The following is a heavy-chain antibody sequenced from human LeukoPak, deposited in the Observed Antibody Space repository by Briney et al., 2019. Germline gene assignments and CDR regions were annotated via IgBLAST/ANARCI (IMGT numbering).Heavy chain of an antibody. V-gene: IGHV4-4*07. J-gene: IGHJ4*02. CDR1: GGSISSYY. D-gene: IGHD6-6*01. CDR2: IYTSGST. CDR3: ARRSIGARPDHFDY. Sequence: SETLSLTCTVSGGSISSYYWSWIRQPAGKGLEWIGRIYTSGSTNYNPSLKSRVTMSVDTSKNQFSLKLSSVTAADTAVYYCARRSIGARPDHFDYWGQGTLVTVSS.